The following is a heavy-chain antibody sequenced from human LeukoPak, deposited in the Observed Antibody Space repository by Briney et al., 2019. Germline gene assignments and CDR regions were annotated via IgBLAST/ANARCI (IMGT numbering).Heavy chain of an antibody. CDR3: ARQKVRGVINNWFDP. J-gene: IGHJ5*02. CDR1: GYSFTSYW. CDR2: IYPGDSDT. D-gene: IGHD3-10*01. Sequence: GASLKISCKGSGYSFTSYWIGWVRQMPGKGLEWMGIIYPGDSDTRYSPSFQGQVTISADTSISTAYLQWSSLKASDTAMYYCARQKVRGVINNWFDPWGQGTLVTVSS. V-gene: IGHV5-51*01.